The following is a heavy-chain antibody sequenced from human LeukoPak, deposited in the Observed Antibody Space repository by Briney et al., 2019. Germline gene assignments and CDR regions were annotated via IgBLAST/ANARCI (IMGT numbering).Heavy chain of an antibody. J-gene: IGHJ6*02. CDR1: GFTFRSYG. Sequence: PGTPLRLSCAASGFTFRSYGMHWVRQAPGKGLEWVAVIWYDGSNKYYVDSVKGRFTISRDNSKNTLYLQMNSLRADDMAVYYCARDGGGVSSMDVWGQGTTVTIS. CDR3: ARDGGGVSSMDV. D-gene: IGHD3-16*01. V-gene: IGHV3-33*01. CDR2: IWYDGSNK.